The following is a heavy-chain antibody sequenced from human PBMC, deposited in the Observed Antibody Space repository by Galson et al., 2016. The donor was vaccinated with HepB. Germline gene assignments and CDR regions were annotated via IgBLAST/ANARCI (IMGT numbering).Heavy chain of an antibody. J-gene: IGHJ5*02. D-gene: IGHD6-19*01. V-gene: IGHV4-4*02. Sequence: ETLSLTCAVSGGSLSSSNWWSWVRQPPGKRLEWVGEIYHSGSTNYNPSLESRVTISVVKSKNQVSLNLRSVTAADTAVYYCVRRRLVVAGRGWFDPWGQGTLVTVSS. CDR3: VRRRLVVAGRGWFDP. CDR1: GGSLSSSNW. CDR2: IYHSGST.